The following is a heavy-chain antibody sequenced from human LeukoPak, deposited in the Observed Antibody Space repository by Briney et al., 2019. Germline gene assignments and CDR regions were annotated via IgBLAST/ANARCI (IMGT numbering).Heavy chain of an antibody. CDR3: ARHLGVGSYPLDS. Sequence: RTSETLSLTCSVSGGSINNHYWSWIRQPPGKGLEWIAHIYSSGTTTYNPSLKSRVTISVDTSKSQISLRVSSVTAADTAVYYCARHLGVGSYPLDSWGQGTLVTVSS. J-gene: IGHJ4*02. CDR2: IYSSGTT. D-gene: IGHD3-16*01. V-gene: IGHV4-59*08. CDR1: GGSINNHY.